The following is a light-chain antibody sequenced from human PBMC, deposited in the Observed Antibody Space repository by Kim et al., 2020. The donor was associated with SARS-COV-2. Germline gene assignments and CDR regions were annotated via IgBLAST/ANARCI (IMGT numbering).Light chain of an antibody. CDR1: QSISSS. Sequence: EIVLAQSPATLSLSPGERATLSCRASQSISSSLAWYQHKPGQAPRLLIHDASSRAAGIPARFSGSGSGTDFTLTISSLEPEDFAVYYCQQGGNWPLSFGGGTKVDIK. CDR3: QQGGNWPLS. CDR2: DAS. V-gene: IGKV3-11*01. J-gene: IGKJ4*01.